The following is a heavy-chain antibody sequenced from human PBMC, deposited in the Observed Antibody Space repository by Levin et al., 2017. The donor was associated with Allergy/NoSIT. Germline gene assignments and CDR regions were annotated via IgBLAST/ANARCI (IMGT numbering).Heavy chain of an antibody. D-gene: IGHD1-26*01. CDR2: INPSGGST. V-gene: IGHV1-46*01. Sequence: ASVKVSCKASGYTFTSYYMHWVRQAPGQGLEWMGIINPSGGSTSYAQKFQGRVTMTRDTSTSTVYMELSSLRSEDTAVYYCARKRGATVRGGEFDYWGQGTLVTVSS. CDR1: GYTFTSYY. J-gene: IGHJ4*02. CDR3: ARKRGATVRGGEFDY.